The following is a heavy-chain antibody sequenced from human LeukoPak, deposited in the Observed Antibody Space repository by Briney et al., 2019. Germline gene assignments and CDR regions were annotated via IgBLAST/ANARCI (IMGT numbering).Heavy chain of an antibody. Sequence: PGGSLRLSCAASGFTFSSYEMNWVRQAPGKGLEWVSYISSSGSTIYYADSVKGRFTISRDNAKNSLYLQMNSLRAEDTVVYYCAREGVVVPMDVWGKGTTVTVSS. CDR2: ISSSGSTI. CDR3: AREGVVVPMDV. D-gene: IGHD2-2*01. V-gene: IGHV3-48*03. J-gene: IGHJ6*04. CDR1: GFTFSSYE.